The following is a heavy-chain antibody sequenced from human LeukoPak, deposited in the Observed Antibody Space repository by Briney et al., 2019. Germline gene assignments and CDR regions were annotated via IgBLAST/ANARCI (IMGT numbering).Heavy chain of an antibody. D-gene: IGHD3-22*01. Sequence: PSGTLSLTCAVSGGSISSSNWWSWVRQPPGKGLEWIGEINHSGSTNYNPSLKSRVTISVDTSKNQFSLKLSSVTAADTAVYYCARGLMIGPFDYWGQGTLVTVSS. CDR3: ARGLMIGPFDY. CDR2: INHSGST. V-gene: IGHV4-4*02. CDR1: GGSISSSNW. J-gene: IGHJ4*02.